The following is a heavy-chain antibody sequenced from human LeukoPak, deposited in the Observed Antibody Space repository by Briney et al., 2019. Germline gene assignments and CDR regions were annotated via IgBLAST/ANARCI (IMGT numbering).Heavy chain of an antibody. CDR3: ARGRRSDSSGPPYFDY. CDR1: GFTFSSFW. CDR2: IQQDGSEK. J-gene: IGHJ4*02. Sequence: GGSLRLSCAASGFTFSSFWMSWVRQAPGKGLEWVANIQQDGSEKYYVDSVKGRFTISRDNAKNSLSLQMNSLRAEDMAVYYCARGRRSDSSGPPYFDYWGQGTLVTVSS. V-gene: IGHV3-7*01. D-gene: IGHD6-19*01.